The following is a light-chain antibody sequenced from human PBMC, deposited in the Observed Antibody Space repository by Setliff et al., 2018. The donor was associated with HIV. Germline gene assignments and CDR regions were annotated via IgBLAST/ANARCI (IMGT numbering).Light chain of an antibody. Sequence: QSVLTQPRSVSGSPGQSVTISCTGTSSDVGAYNYVSWYQHHPGKAPKLMIYDVTKRPSGVPDRFSGSKSGNTASLTISGLRAEDEANYYCTSYTSSSTLVVFGGGTKGTV. CDR2: DVT. J-gene: IGLJ2*01. CDR1: SSDVGAYNY. CDR3: TSYTSSSTLVV. V-gene: IGLV2-11*01.